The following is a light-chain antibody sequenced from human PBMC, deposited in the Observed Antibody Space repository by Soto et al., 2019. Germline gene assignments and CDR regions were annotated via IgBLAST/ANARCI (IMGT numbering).Light chain of an antibody. J-gene: IGKJ1*01. Sequence: EIVLTQSPGTLSLSPEEGATLSCRASQSISSTFLAWYQHKPGQAPRVLIYGASRRAAGIPDRFSGSGSGTDFTLTISRLEPEDFAVYYCQQYESSWTFGQGTKVEMK. V-gene: IGKV3-20*01. CDR2: GAS. CDR3: QQYESSWT. CDR1: QSISSTF.